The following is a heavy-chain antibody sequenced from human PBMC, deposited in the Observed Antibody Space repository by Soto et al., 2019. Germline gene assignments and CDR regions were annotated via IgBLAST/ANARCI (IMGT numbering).Heavy chain of an antibody. CDR1: VVSISSGDYY. V-gene: IGHV4-30-4*01. CDR3: ARDLGFNWFDP. Sequence: SETLSLTCTFSVVSISSGDYYCSWIRQPPWKGLEWIGYIYYSGSTYYNPSLKSRVTISVDTSKNQFSLKLSSVTAADTAVYYYARDLGFNWFDPWGQGTPVNV. CDR2: IYYSGST. J-gene: IGHJ5*02.